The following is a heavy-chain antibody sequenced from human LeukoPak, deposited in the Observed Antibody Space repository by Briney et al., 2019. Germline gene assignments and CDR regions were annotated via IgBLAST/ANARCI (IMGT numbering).Heavy chain of an antibody. Sequence: GGSLRLSCTVSGFTVSSNSMSWVRQAPGKGLEWVSFIYSDNTHYSDPVKGRFTISRDNAKNSLYLQMNSLRAEDTAVYYCARGSYYDFWSGYYTWSETYYYYMDVWGKGTTVTVSS. J-gene: IGHJ6*03. D-gene: IGHD3-3*01. CDR3: ARGSYYDFWSGYYTWSETYYYYMDV. CDR2: IYSDNT. CDR1: GFTVSSNS. V-gene: IGHV3-53*01.